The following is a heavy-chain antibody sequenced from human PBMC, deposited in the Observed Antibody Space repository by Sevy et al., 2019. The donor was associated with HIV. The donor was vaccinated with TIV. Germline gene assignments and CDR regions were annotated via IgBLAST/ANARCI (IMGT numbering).Heavy chain of an antibody. CDR3: AKDRGEILHSAFDY. J-gene: IGHJ4*02. Sequence: GGSLRLSCAASGFTFSDYSMHWVRQAPGKGLEWVAVISYDGRNNKYNADSVKGRFTISRDNSKNTLHLQMNSLRVEDTAIYYCAKDRGEILHSAFDYWGQGTLVTVSS. CDR1: GFTFSDYS. V-gene: IGHV3-30*04. D-gene: IGHD3-16*01. CDR2: ISYDGRNNK.